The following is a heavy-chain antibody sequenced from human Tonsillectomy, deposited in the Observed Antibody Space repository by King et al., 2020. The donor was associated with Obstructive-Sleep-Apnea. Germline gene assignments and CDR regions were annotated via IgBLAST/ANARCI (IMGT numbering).Heavy chain of an antibody. D-gene: IGHD3-16*01. CDR2: ISSSTSTI. CDR3: ATGGPDAFDF. J-gene: IGHJ3*01. Sequence: VQLVESGGGLVQPGGSLRLSCAASGITFSSYSMNWVRQAPGKGLDWVSYISSSTSTIYYADSVKGRFTISRDNAKNSLYLQMNSLRAEDTAVYYCATGGPDAFDFWGRGTMVTVSS. V-gene: IGHV3-48*04. CDR1: GITFSSYS.